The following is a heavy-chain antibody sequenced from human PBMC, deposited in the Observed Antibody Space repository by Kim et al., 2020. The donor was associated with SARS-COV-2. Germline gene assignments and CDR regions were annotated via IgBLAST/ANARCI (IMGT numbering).Heavy chain of an antibody. D-gene: IGHD2-8*01. CDR3: ARSHPNAQYQYLQQ. Sequence: GGSLRLSCAASGFPLYSFSMNWIRQAPGKGLEWISYISTSGRIIYYGDSVKGRFTVSRDNDENSLFLQMHSLKDEDTAVYYCARSHPNAQYQYLQQWGQG. V-gene: IGHV3-48*02. J-gene: IGHJ1*01. CDR2: ISTSGRII. CDR1: GFPLYSFS.